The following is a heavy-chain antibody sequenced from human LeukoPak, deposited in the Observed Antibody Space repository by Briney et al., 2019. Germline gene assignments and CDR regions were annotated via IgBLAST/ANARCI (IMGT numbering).Heavy chain of an antibody. CDR3: AREVPRYVVRGATGMDV. D-gene: IGHD3-10*01. V-gene: IGHV1-2*02. CDR1: GYTFTGYY. CDR2: INPNSGGT. Sequence: EASVKVSCKASGYTFTGYYMHWVRQAPGQGLEWMGWINPNSGGTNYAQKFQGRVTMTRDTSISTAYMELSRLRSDDTAVYYCAREVPRYVVRGATGMDVWGKGTTVTVSS. J-gene: IGHJ6*04.